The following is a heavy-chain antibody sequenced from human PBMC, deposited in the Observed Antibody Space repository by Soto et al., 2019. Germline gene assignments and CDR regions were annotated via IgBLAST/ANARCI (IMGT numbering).Heavy chain of an antibody. V-gene: IGHV3-7*01. Sequence: EEQLVESGGGLVQPGGSLRLSCAASGFPFSRYWMSWVRQAPGKGLEWVANIKEDGSEKYYVDSVKGRFTISKDNAKNSLYLQMNSLRVEDTAVYYCANDYYASSGYSYWGQGTLVTVSS. CDR3: ANDYYASSGYSY. CDR1: GFPFSRYW. D-gene: IGHD3-22*01. J-gene: IGHJ4*02. CDR2: IKEDGSEK.